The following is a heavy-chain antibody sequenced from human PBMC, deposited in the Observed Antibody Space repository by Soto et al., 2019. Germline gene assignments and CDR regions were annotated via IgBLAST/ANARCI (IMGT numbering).Heavy chain of an antibody. V-gene: IGHV3-74*01. D-gene: IGHD2-2*01. Sequence: EMQLVESGGGLDQPGGSLRLSCAASGFTFSSYWMHWVRQAPGKGLVWVSRISNDGSSTSYADSVKGRFTISRDNAENTLFLQVNSLRAEDTAVYYCARVPYCSSTSCYSYFDYWGQGTLVIVSS. CDR2: ISNDGSST. CDR3: ARVPYCSSTSCYSYFDY. J-gene: IGHJ4*02. CDR1: GFTFSSYW.